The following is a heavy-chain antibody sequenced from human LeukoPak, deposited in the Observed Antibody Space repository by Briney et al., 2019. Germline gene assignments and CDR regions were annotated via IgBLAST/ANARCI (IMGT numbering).Heavy chain of an antibody. J-gene: IGHJ4*02. Sequence: GFLTLSCAASGFTFGKYWMTWVRQAPGKGLEWVSYISSSGSTIYYADSVKGRFTISRDNAKNSLYLQMNSLRAEDTAVYYCARAYCSGGSCAEIFDYWGQGTLVTVSS. CDR3: ARAYCSGGSCAEIFDY. D-gene: IGHD2-15*01. CDR2: ISSSGSTI. CDR1: GFTFGKYW. V-gene: IGHV3-48*04.